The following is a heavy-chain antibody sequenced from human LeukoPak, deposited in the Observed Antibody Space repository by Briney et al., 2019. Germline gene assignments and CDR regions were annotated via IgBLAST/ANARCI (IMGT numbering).Heavy chain of an antibody. CDR2: IYYSGST. J-gene: IGHJ5*02. V-gene: IGHV4-39*01. CDR3: ARPGRYSSSWYPWFDP. D-gene: IGHD6-13*01. Sequence: SETLSLTCTVSGGSISSSSYYWGWIRQPPGKGLEWIGSIYYSGSTYYNPSLKSRVTISVDTSKNQFSLKLSSVTAADTAVYYCARPGRYSSSWYPWFDPWGQGTLVTVSS. CDR1: GGSISSSSYY.